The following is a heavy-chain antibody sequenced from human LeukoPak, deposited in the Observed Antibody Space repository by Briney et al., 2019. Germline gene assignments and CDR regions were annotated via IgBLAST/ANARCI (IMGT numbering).Heavy chain of an antibody. Sequence: PSETLSLTCAVYGGSFSGYYWSWIRQPPGKGLEWIGEINHSGSTNYNPSLKSRVTISVDTSKNQFSLKLSSVTAADTAVYYCARGEAPRVGVLVPWGGYYFDYWGQGTLVTVSS. D-gene: IGHD3-16*01. CDR3: ARGEAPRVGVLVPWGGYYFDY. CDR1: GGSFSGYY. CDR2: INHSGST. V-gene: IGHV4-34*01. J-gene: IGHJ4*02.